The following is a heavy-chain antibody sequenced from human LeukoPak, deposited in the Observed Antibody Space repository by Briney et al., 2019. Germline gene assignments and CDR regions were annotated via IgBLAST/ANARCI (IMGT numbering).Heavy chain of an antibody. V-gene: IGHV4-39*07. D-gene: IGHD6-19*01. CDR2: INHSGST. CDR1: GGSISSSSYY. Sequence: PSETLSLTCTVSGGSISSSSYYWGWIRQPPGKGLEWIGEINHSGSTNYNPSLKSRVTISVDTSKNQFSLKLSSVTAADTAVYYCARTSSGWSYRGFDYWGQGTLVTASS. J-gene: IGHJ4*02. CDR3: ARTSSGWSYRGFDY.